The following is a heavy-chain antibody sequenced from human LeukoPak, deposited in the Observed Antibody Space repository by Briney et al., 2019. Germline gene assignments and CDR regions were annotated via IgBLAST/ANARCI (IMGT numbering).Heavy chain of an antibody. Sequence: PGGSLRLSCAASGFTFSSYAMHWVRQAPGKGLEWVAVISYDGSNKYYADSVKGRLTISRDNSKNTLYLQMNSLRAEDTAVYYCARGPYDFWSGDYFDYWGQGTLVTVSS. V-gene: IGHV3-30-3*01. CDR2: ISYDGSNK. CDR3: ARGPYDFWSGDYFDY. J-gene: IGHJ4*02. D-gene: IGHD3-3*01. CDR1: GFTFSSYA.